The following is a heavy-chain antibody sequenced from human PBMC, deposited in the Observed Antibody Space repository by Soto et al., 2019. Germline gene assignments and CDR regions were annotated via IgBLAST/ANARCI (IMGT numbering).Heavy chain of an antibody. V-gene: IGHV1-18*01. CDR2: ISAYNGNT. CDR1: GYTFTSYG. J-gene: IGHJ4*02. CDR3: ARYCSGGSCYRGFDY. Sequence: ASVKVSCKASGYTFTSYGISWVRQAPGQGLEWMGWISAYNGNTNYAQKLQGRVTMTTDTSTSTAYMELRSLRSDDTAVYYCARYCSGGSCYRGFDYWGQGTLVTVSS. D-gene: IGHD2-15*01.